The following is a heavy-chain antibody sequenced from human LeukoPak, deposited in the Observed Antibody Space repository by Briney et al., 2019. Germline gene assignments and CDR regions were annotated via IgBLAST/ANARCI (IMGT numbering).Heavy chain of an antibody. Sequence: SETLSLTCNVSGGSISSYYWSWIRQPPGKGLEWIGNIYYSGSTNYNPSLKSRVTISVDTSKNQFSLKLSSVAAADTAVYYCARGPYCSSTSCYRALRWFDPWGQGTLVTVSS. V-gene: IGHV4-59*01. D-gene: IGHD2-2*02. CDR1: GGSISSYY. CDR3: ARGPYCSSTSCYRALRWFDP. J-gene: IGHJ5*02. CDR2: IYYSGST.